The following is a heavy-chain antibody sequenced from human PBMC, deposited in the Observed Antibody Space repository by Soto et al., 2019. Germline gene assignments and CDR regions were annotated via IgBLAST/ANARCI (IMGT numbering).Heavy chain of an antibody. Sequence: EVQLVESGGGLAQPGGSLRLSCAASGFTFSSYDMNWVRQAPGKGLEWVSYISTGSASIYYADSVKGRFTISRDNAKNSLFLQMNSLRDEDTAVYYCARDSASYSSSSGSYWYLDLWGRGTLVTVSS. CDR2: ISTGSASI. J-gene: IGHJ2*01. D-gene: IGHD6-6*01. CDR1: GFTFSSYD. V-gene: IGHV3-48*02. CDR3: ARDSASYSSSSGSYWYLDL.